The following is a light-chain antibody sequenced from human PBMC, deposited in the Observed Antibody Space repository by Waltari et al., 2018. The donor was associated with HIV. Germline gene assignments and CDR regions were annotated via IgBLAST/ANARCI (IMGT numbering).Light chain of an antibody. CDR1: SSDIRYYDY. V-gene: IGLV2-14*01. Sequence: QSALTKPASVSGSAGQSIVLPCTGPSSDIRYYDYVSWYQQYPGQAPKALIYEVTSRPSGTSARFSGSKSATTACLAISKLQTDDEADYFCSSYTRRGTVVFGGGTRLTVL. J-gene: IGLJ2*01. CDR2: EVT. CDR3: SSYTRRGTVV.